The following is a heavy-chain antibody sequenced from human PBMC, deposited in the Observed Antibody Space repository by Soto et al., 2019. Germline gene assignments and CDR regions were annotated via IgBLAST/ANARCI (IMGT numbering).Heavy chain of an antibody. J-gene: IGHJ4*02. D-gene: IGHD6-6*01. Sequence: PGGSLRLSCAASGFTFSSYGMHWVRQAPGKGLEWVAVISYDGSNKYYADSVKGRFTISRDNSKNTLYLQMNSLRAEDTAVYYCAKVAARRDEYFDYWGQGTLVTVSS. CDR2: ISYDGSNK. CDR1: GFTFSSYG. V-gene: IGHV3-30*18. CDR3: AKVAARRDEYFDY.